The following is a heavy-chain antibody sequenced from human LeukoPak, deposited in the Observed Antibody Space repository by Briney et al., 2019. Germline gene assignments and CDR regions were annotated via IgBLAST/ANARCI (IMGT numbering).Heavy chain of an antibody. CDR3: ARRAEYSSPFYYYYYMDV. J-gene: IGHJ6*03. CDR2: INHSGST. D-gene: IGHD6-6*01. CDR1: VGSFSGYY. Sequence: SETLSLTCAVYVGSFSGYYWSWIRQPPGKGLEWIGEINHSGSTNYNPSLKSRVTISVDTSKNQFSLKLSSVTAADTAVYYCARRAEYSSPFYYYYYMDVWGKGTTVIVAS. V-gene: IGHV4-34*01.